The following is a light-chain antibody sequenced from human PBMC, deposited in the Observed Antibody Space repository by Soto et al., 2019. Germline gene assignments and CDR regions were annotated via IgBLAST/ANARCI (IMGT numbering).Light chain of an antibody. CDR2: GAS. CDR3: QQYNNWPAT. CDR1: QSVSSN. V-gene: IGKV3-15*01. Sequence: EIVMTQSPATLSVSPGERATLSCRASQSVSSNLARYQQKPGQAPRLLIYGASTRATGIPARFSGSGSGTEFTLTISSLQSEDFAVYYCQQYNNWPATFGQGTKVEIK. J-gene: IGKJ1*01.